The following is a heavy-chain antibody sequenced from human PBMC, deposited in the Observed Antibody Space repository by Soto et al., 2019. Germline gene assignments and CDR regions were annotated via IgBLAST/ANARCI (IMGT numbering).Heavy chain of an antibody. CDR2: IIPRFGTT. J-gene: IGHJ5*02. Sequence: ASVKVSCKASGDSFSKYTVNWVRQAPRQGLEWMGGIIPRFGTTNYAPTLQGRVTITADQSMNTVFLELSSLRSEDTALYYCARGRGLYNSGRSQLDAWGQGTLVTVSS. CDR3: ARGRGLYNSGRSQLDA. CDR1: GDSFSKYT. D-gene: IGHD1-1*01. V-gene: IGHV1-69*13.